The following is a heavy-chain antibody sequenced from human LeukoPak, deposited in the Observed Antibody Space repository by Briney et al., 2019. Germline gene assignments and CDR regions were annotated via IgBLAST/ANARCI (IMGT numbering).Heavy chain of an antibody. CDR1: GGSISSGGYS. CDR2: IYHSGST. Sequence: PSETLSLTCAVSGGSISSGGYSWSWIRQPPGKGLEWIGYIYHSGSTYYNPSLKSRVTISVDTSKNQFSLKLSSVTAADTAVYYCARSYDSSGYYLGNFDYWGQGTLVTVSS. J-gene: IGHJ4*02. D-gene: IGHD3-22*01. CDR3: ARSYDSSGYYLGNFDY. V-gene: IGHV4-30-2*05.